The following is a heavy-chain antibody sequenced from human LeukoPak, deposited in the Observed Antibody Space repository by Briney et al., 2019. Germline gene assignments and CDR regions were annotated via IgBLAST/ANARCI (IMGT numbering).Heavy chain of an antibody. Sequence: ASVKVSCKVSGYTLTKLCMHWVRQAPGKGLEWMGGFDPEDGETIYAQKFQGRVTMTEDTSTDTAYMELSSLRSEDTAVYYCATTPSTYGAFDIWGQGTMVTVSS. J-gene: IGHJ3*02. CDR3: ATTPSTYGAFDI. CDR2: FDPEDGET. CDR1: GYTLTKLC. D-gene: IGHD2-2*01. V-gene: IGHV1-24*01.